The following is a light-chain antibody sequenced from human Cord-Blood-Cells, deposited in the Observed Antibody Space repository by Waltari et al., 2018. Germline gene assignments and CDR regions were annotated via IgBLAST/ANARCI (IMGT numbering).Light chain of an antibody. J-gene: IGKJ3*01. V-gene: IGKV1-8*01. CDR2: AAS. CDR1: KGISSY. Sequence: AIRMIKSPPSFSASTGDRVTITCRASKGISSYLAWYQQKPGKAPKLLIYAASTLQSGVPARFSGSGSGTDFTLTIICLQSEDFATYYCQQYYSYPFTFGHGTKVDIK. CDR3: QQYYSYPFT.